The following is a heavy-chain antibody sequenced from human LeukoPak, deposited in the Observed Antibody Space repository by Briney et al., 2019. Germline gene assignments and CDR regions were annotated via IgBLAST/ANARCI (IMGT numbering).Heavy chain of an antibody. D-gene: IGHD3-22*01. J-gene: IGHJ4*02. CDR1: GFTVSSNY. V-gene: IGHV3-53*01. CDR2: IYSGGST. Sequence: GGSLRLSCAASGFTVSSNYMSWVRQAPEKGLEWVSVIYSGGSTYYADSVKGRFTISRDNSKNTLYLQMNSLRAEDTAVYYCARGLFNYYDSSGYLDYWGQGTLVTVSS. CDR3: ARGLFNYYDSSGYLDY.